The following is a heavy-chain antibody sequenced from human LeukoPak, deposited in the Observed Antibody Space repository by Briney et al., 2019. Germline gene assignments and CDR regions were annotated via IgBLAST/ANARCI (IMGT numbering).Heavy chain of an antibody. Sequence: GGSLRFSCAASGFTFSSYAMSWVRQAPGKGLEWVSAISGSGGSTYYADSVKGRFTISRDNSTNTLYLQMNSLRAEATAVYYCAIDILTGTPGDWFDPWGQGTLVTVSS. CDR2: ISGSGGST. CDR3: AIDILTGTPGDWFDP. J-gene: IGHJ5*02. V-gene: IGHV3-23*01. CDR1: GFTFSSYA. D-gene: IGHD3-9*01.